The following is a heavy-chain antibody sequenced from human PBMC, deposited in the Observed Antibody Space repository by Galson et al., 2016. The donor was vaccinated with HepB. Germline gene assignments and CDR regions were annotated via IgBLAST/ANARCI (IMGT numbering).Heavy chain of an antibody. V-gene: IGHV3-23*01. D-gene: IGHD5-12*01. CDR3: AKVGGGSGYGLLPFDY. CDR1: GFPFSSYA. Sequence: SLRLSCAASGFPFSSYAMNWVRQAPGKGLEWVSGISGSGGSTYYSDSLKDRFTVSRDHSKTTLYLQMNSLRAEDTAIYYCAKVGGGSGYGLLPFDYWGQGTLVTVSS. J-gene: IGHJ4*02. CDR2: ISGSGGST.